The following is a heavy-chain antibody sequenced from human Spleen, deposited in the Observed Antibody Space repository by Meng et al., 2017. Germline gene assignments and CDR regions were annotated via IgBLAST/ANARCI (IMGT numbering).Heavy chain of an antibody. D-gene: IGHD3-22*01. J-gene: IGHJ4*02. CDR2: ISSSSSYI. Sequence: GESLKISCAASGFTVSSIEMNWVRQAPGKGLEWVSSISSSSSYIYYADSVKGRFTISRDNAKNSLYLQMNSLRAEDTAVYYCARVNYYDSAYYFDYWGQGTLVTVSS. CDR3: ARVNYYDSAYYFDY. V-gene: IGHV3-21*01. CDR1: GFTVSSIE.